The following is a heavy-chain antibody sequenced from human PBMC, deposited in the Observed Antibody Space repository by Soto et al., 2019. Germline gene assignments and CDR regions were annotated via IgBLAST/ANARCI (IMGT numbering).Heavy chain of an antibody. D-gene: IGHD2-2*01. J-gene: IGHJ4*02. CDR3: TRDPRFDVVVPEPLH. V-gene: IGHV3-49*03. CDR1: GFTFGDYA. CDR2: IRSKAYGGTT. Sequence: GGSLRLSCTASGFTFGDYAMSWFRQAPGKGLEWVGFIRSKAYGGTTEYAASVKGRFTISRDDSKSIAYLQMNSLKTEDTAVYYCTRDPRFDVVVPEPLHWGQGTLVTVSS.